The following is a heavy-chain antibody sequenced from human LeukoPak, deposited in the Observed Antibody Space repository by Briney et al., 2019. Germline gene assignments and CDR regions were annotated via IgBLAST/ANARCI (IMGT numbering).Heavy chain of an antibody. V-gene: IGHV3-21*01. CDR1: GFSSSSYS. D-gene: IGHD3-10*01. J-gene: IGHJ3*02. Sequence: GGYLRLSCAASGFSSSSYSMNWVRQAPGKGLEWVSSIGSRSSSIYYADSVKGRFTISRDNAKNSLYLQMNSLRAEDTAVYYCAREAGEAFDIWGQGTMVTVSS. CDR2: IGSRSSSI. CDR3: AREAGEAFDI.